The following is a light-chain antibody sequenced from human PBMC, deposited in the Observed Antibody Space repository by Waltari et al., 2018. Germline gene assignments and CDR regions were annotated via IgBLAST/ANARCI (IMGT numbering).Light chain of an antibody. CDR1: QILLDRNAYPH. V-gene: IGKV2-28*01. CDR3: MQGLQSPT. CDR2: LTF. Sequence: DIVMTQSPLSLPVTPGEPASISCRSSQILLDRNAYPHLDWYLQKPGQSPQLLIYLTFNRASGVPDRVSGSGSGTKFTLRISRVEAEDVGVYYCMQGLQSPTFGQGTRLDIK. J-gene: IGKJ5*01.